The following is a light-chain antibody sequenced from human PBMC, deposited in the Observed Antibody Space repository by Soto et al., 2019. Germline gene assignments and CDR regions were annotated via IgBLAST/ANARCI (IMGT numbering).Light chain of an antibody. J-gene: IGKJ5*01. CDR2: KAS. CDR1: QSISSW. CDR3: QQLFDSPIT. V-gene: IGKV1-5*03. Sequence: DIQMTQSPSILSASVGDRVTITCRASQSISSWLAWYQQKPGKAPNLLIYKASHLENGVPSRFSGSGSGTEFTLTISSLQPGDFATYYCQQLFDSPITFGQGTRLEIK.